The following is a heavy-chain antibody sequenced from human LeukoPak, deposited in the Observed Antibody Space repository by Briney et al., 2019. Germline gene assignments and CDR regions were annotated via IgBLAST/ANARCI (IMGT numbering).Heavy chain of an antibody. D-gene: IGHD4-23*01. V-gene: IGHV3-74*01. CDR2: INSDGSTT. CDR1: GFTFSSYW. Sequence: GGSLRLSCAASGFTFSSYWMHWVRQAPGEGLVWVSRINSDGSTTSYADSVKGRFTISRDNAKNTLYLQMSRLRAEDTAVYYCAREYHGGNPGWGQGTLVTVSS. J-gene: IGHJ4*02. CDR3: AREYHGGNPG.